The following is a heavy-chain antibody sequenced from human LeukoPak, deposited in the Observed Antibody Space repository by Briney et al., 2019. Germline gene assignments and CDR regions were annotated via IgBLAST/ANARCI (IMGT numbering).Heavy chain of an antibody. CDR2: IKEDGGEK. V-gene: IGHV3-7*01. D-gene: IGHD6-19*01. CDR3: SRAKSGSSSGSF. CDR1: GLGFSTYW. J-gene: IGHJ4*02. Sequence: PGGSLRLSCAGAGLGFSTYWMNLVRQAPGKGLEWVANIKEDGGEKYYVDSVKGRFTISRDNAKNSLYLQMNSLRDDDTAVYYCSRAKSGSSSGSFWGQGTLVIVSS.